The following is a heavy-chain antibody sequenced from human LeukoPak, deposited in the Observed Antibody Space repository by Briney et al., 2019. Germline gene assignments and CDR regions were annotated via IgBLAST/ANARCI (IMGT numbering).Heavy chain of an antibody. Sequence: GGSLRLSCAASGFTFSDYYMSWIRQAPGKGLEWVSYISSSGSTIYYADSVKGRFTISRDNARNSLYLQMNSLRAEDTAVYYCAREQQLEPNVDYWGQGTLVTVSS. CDR1: GFTFSDYY. CDR2: ISSSGSTI. J-gene: IGHJ4*02. D-gene: IGHD6-13*01. CDR3: AREQQLEPNVDY. V-gene: IGHV3-11*01.